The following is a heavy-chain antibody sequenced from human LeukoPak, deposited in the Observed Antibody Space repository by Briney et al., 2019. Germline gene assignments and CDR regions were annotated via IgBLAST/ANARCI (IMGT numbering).Heavy chain of an antibody. CDR1: GGSISSYY. D-gene: IGHD4-11*01. Sequence: PSETLALTCTVSGGSISSYYWSWIRQPAGKGLEWIGRIYTSGSTNYNPSLKSRVTMSVDTSKNQFSLRLTSVTTADTAVYFCARTGDYSRSTGGWFDPWGQGTLVTVSS. CDR3: ARTGDYSRSTGGWFDP. J-gene: IGHJ5*02. V-gene: IGHV4-4*07. CDR2: IYTSGST.